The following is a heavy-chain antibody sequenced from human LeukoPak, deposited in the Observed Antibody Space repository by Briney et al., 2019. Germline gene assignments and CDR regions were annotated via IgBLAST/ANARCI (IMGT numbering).Heavy chain of an antibody. CDR2: ISYDGSNK. CDR1: GFTFSSYG. V-gene: IGHV3-30*18. Sequence: GGSLRLSCAASGFTFSSYGMHWVRQAPGKGLEWVAVISYDGSNKYYADSVKGRFTISRDNSKNTLYLQMNSLRAEDTAVYHCAKGTTVTTFVHYYYYGMDVWGQGTTVTVSS. J-gene: IGHJ6*02. CDR3: AKGTTVTTFVHYYYYGMDV. D-gene: IGHD4-17*01.